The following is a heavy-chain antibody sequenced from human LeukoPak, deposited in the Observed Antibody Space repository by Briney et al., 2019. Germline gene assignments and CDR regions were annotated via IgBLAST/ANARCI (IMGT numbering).Heavy chain of an antibody. Sequence: ASVKVSCKASGGTFSSYAISWVRQAPGQGLEWMGWMNTNSGNTGYAQKFQGRVTITRNTSISTAYMELSSLRSEDTAVYYCARVRGRWLLLPDYWGQGTLVTVSS. D-gene: IGHD3-22*01. CDR3: ARVRGRWLLLPDY. CDR1: GGTFSSYA. CDR2: MNTNSGNT. J-gene: IGHJ4*02. V-gene: IGHV1-8*03.